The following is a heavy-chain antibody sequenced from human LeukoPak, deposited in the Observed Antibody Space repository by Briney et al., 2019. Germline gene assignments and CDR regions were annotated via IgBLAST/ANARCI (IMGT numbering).Heavy chain of an antibody. J-gene: IGHJ4*02. D-gene: IGHD5-24*01. CDR2: IYYSGST. CDR1: GGSISSYY. V-gene: IGHV4-59*12. CDR3: AREMATISSFDY. Sequence: SETLSLTCTVSGGSISSYYWSWIRQPPGKGLEWIGYIYYSGSTNYNPSLMRRVTISVDTSKNQFSLKLSSVTAADTAVYFCAREMATISSFDYWGQETLVTVSS.